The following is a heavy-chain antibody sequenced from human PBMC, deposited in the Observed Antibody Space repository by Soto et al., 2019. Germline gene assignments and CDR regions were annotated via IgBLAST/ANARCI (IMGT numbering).Heavy chain of an antibody. CDR1: GFTFSSYA. Sequence: GGSLRLSCAASGFTFSSYAMHWVRQAPGKGPEWVAVISYDGSNKYYADSVKGRFTISRDNSKNTLYLQMNSLRAEDTAVYYCAREGLGYGMDVWGQGTTVTVSS. V-gene: IGHV3-30-3*01. CDR3: AREGLGYGMDV. CDR2: ISYDGSNK. D-gene: IGHD2-15*01. J-gene: IGHJ6*02.